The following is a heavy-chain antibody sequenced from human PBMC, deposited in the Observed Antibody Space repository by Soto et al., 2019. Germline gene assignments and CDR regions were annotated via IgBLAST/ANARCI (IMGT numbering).Heavy chain of an antibody. J-gene: IGHJ4*02. CDR3: AKDRVWELLPVGYFDY. D-gene: IGHD1-26*01. V-gene: IGHV3-30*18. Sequence: QVQLVESGGGVVQPGRSLRLSCAASGFTFSSYGMHWVRQAPGKGLEWVAVISYDGSNKYYADSVKGRFTISRDNSKNTLYRQMNSLRAEDTAVYYCAKDRVWELLPVGYFDYWGQGTLVTVSS. CDR1: GFTFSSYG. CDR2: ISYDGSNK.